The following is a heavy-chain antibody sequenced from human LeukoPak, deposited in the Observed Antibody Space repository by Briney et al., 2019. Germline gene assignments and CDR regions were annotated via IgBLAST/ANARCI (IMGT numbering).Heavy chain of an antibody. V-gene: IGHV3-30*04. Sequence: GGSLRLSCAASGFTFSSYAMHWVRQAPGKGLEWVAVISYDGSNKYYADSVKGRFTISRDNSKNTLYLQMNSLRAEDTAVYYCARGGSITIFGVVIIDYFDYWGQGTLVTVSS. CDR3: ARGGSITIFGVVIIDYFDY. CDR1: GFTFSSYA. D-gene: IGHD3-3*01. J-gene: IGHJ4*02. CDR2: ISYDGSNK.